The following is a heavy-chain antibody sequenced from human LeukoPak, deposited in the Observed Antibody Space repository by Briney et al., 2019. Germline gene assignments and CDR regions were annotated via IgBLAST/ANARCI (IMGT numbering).Heavy chain of an antibody. V-gene: IGHV4-34*01. J-gene: IGHJ4*02. CDR1: GGSFSGYY. Sequence: PSETLSLTCAVYGGSFSGYYWSWIRQPPGKGLEWIGEINHSGSTNYNPSLKSRVTISVDTSKNQFSLKLSSVTAADTAVYYCARQGDSSGVDYWGQGTLVTVSS. CDR3: ARQGDSSGVDY. CDR2: INHSGST. D-gene: IGHD3-22*01.